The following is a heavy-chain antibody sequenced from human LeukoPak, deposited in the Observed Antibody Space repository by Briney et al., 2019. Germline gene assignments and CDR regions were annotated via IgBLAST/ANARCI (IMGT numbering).Heavy chain of an antibody. CDR1: AFTFSSYS. CDR3: AREHYFYHMDA. CDR2: ISSSGSYI. V-gene: IGHV3-21*01. J-gene: IGHJ6*03. Sequence: GGSLRLSCAASAFTFSSYSMNWVRQAPGKGLEWVSSISSSGSYIYYADSVKGRFTISRDNAKNSLYLQMNSLRAEDTAVYYCAREHYFYHMDAWGEGTTVTVSS.